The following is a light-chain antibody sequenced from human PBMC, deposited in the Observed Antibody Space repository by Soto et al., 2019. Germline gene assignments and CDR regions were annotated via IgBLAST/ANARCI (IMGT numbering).Light chain of an antibody. CDR2: GVT. V-gene: IGLV2-14*01. CDR1: SSDIGGYDY. Sequence: QSALTQSASVSGSPGQSITTSCTGTSSDIGGYDYVSWYQHHPGKAPKFIIYGVTNRPSGVSHRFSGSKSANTASLTISGLQAEDEADYYCTSYTSSSTHVFGTGTKVTVL. CDR3: TSYTSSSTHV. J-gene: IGLJ1*01.